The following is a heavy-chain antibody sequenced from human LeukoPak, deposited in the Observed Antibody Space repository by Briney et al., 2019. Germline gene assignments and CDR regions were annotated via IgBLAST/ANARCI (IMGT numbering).Heavy chain of an antibody. CDR3: ARDVGHCSGGTCPIFDY. V-gene: IGHV1-2*02. J-gene: IGHJ4*02. Sequence: ASVKVSCEASGYTFTGYYMHWVRQAPGQGLEWMGVIDPKRGGTKYAQKFQGRVTMTRDTSISAAYMELSSLRSDDTAVYYCARDVGHCSGGTCPIFDYWGQGTLVTVSS. CDR2: IDPKRGGT. CDR1: GYTFTGYY. D-gene: IGHD2-15*01.